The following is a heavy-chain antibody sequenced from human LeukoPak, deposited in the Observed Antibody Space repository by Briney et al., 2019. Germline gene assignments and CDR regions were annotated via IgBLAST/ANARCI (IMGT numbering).Heavy chain of an antibody. CDR2: IYSGGST. CDR3: ARRPLTGYYEF. V-gene: IGHV3-66*01. CDR1: GFTVSSNY. Sequence: GGSLRLSCAASGFTVSSNYMSWVRQAPGKGLEWVSVIYSGGSTYYADSVKSGFTISRDNSKNTLYLQMNSLRAEDTAVYYCARRPLTGYYEFWGQGTLVTVSS. J-gene: IGHJ4*02. D-gene: IGHD3-9*01.